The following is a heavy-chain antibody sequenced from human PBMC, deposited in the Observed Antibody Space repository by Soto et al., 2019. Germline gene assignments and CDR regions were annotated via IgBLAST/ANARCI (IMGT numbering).Heavy chain of an antibody. CDR3: ARDHVNIVTTMDFHDGFDI. Sequence: SETLSLTCTVSGGSISSYYLGWIRQPPGKGLEWIGYIYYSGSTKYNPSLKSRVTISVDTSKNQFSLKLSSLTAADTAVYYCARDHVNIVTTMDFHDGFDIWGQGTMVTVS. CDR2: IYYSGST. V-gene: IGHV4-59*01. CDR1: GGSISSYY. J-gene: IGHJ3*02. D-gene: IGHD5-12*01.